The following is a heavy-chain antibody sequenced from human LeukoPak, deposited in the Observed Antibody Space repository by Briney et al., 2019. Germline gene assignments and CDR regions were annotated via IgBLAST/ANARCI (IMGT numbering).Heavy chain of an antibody. J-gene: IGHJ4*02. Sequence: GASVKVSCKASGGTFSSYAISWVRQAPGQGLEWMGGIIPIFGTANYAQKFQGRVTITTDESTSTAYMELSSLRSEDTAVYYCASLQHDSSGYYSYFDYWGQGTLVTVSS. CDR3: ASLQHDSSGYYSYFDY. D-gene: IGHD3-22*01. CDR1: GGTFSSYA. CDR2: IIPIFGTA. V-gene: IGHV1-69*05.